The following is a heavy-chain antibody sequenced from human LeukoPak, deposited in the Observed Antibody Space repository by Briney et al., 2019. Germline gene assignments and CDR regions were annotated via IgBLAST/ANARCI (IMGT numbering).Heavy chain of an antibody. D-gene: IGHD6-19*01. Sequence: SETLSLTCTVSGGSISSYYWSWIRQPPGKGLEWIGYIYYSGSTNYNPSLESRVTISVDTSKNQFSLKLSSVTAADTAVYYCARGGKWLVGGVNYWGQGTLVTVSS. J-gene: IGHJ4*02. V-gene: IGHV4-59*08. CDR2: IYYSGST. CDR1: GGSISSYY. CDR3: ARGGKWLVGGVNY.